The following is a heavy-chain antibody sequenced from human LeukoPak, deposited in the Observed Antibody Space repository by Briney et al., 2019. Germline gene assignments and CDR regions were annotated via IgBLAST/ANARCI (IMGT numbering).Heavy chain of an antibody. CDR3: SVEMATTYYGMDV. CDR1: GGTFSSYA. J-gene: IGHJ6*02. V-gene: IGHV1-69*04. Sequence: SVKVSCKASGGTFSSYALSWVRQAPGQGLEWVGRIIPIFGIANYAQKVQGRVTITADKSTSTAYMELSSLRSEDTAVYYCSVEMATTYYGMDVWGQGTTVTVSS. D-gene: IGHD5-24*01. CDR2: IIPIFGIA.